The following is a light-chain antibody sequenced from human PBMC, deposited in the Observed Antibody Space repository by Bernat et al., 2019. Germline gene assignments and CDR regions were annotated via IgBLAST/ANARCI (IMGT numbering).Light chain of an antibody. CDR1: SSDVGSYNL. V-gene: IGLV2-23*02. CDR2: EVS. J-gene: IGLJ2*01. Sequence: QSALTQPASVSGSPGQSITISCTGTSSDVGSYNLVSWYQQHPGKAPKLMIYEVSKRPSGVSNRFSGSKSCNTASLTISGLQAEDEAEYYCCSYAGSSTLVFGGGTKLTVL. CDR3: CSYAGSSTLV.